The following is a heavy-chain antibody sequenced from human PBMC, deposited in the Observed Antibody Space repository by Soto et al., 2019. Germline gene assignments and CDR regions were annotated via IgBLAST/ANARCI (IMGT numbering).Heavy chain of an antibody. CDR3: ARDPGVAATGVGDY. Sequence: EVQLVESGGGLVQPGGSLRLSCAASGFTFSSYWMSWVRQAPGKGLGWVANIKQDGSEKYYVDSVKGRFTISRDNAKNSLYLQMNSLRAEDTAVYYCARDPGVAATGVGDYWGQGTLVTVSS. D-gene: IGHD2-15*01. CDR2: IKQDGSEK. CDR1: GFTFSSYW. J-gene: IGHJ4*02. V-gene: IGHV3-7*03.